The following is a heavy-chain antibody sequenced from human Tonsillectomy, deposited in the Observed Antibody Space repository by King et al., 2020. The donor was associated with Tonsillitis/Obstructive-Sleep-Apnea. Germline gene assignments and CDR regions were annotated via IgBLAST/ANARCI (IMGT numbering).Heavy chain of an antibody. V-gene: IGHV4-34*01. J-gene: IGHJ6*03. CDR2: INHSGST. D-gene: IGHD2-2*01. CDR1: GGSFSGYY. Sequence: QVQLQQWGAGLLKPSETLSLTCAVYGGSFSGYYWSWLRQPPGTGLEWIGEINHSGSTNYNPSLKSRVTISVDTSKNQFSLKLSSVTAADTAVYYCAIGWGGVVPASYQLYMDVWGEGTTVTV. CDR3: AIGWGGVVPASYQLYMDV.